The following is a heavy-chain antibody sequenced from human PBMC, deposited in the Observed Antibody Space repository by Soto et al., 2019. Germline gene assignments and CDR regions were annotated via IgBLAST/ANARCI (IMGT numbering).Heavy chain of an antibody. V-gene: IGHV4-39*01. CDR3: ASRYSSGWSRPVSYYYYGMDV. Sequence: SETLSLTCPVSGGSISSGSYYWGWIRQPPVKGLEWIGSIYYSGSTYYNPSLKSRVTISVDTSKNQFSLKLSSVTAADTAVYYCASRYSSGWSRPVSYYYYGMDVWGQGTTVT. CDR2: IYYSGST. J-gene: IGHJ6*02. CDR1: GGSISSGSYY. D-gene: IGHD6-19*01.